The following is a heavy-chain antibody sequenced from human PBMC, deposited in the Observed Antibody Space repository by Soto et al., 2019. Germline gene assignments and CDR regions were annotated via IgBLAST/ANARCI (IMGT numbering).Heavy chain of an antibody. D-gene: IGHD3-22*01. CDR3: AKKGYYYDSSGYYYYFDY. CDR1: GYSISSGYY. V-gene: IGHV4-38-2*01. CDR2: IYHSGST. J-gene: IGHJ4*02. Sequence: SETLSLTCAVSGYSISSGYYWGWIRQPPGKGLEWIGSIYHSGSTYYNSSLKSRVTISVDTSKNQFSLKLSSVTAADTAVYYCAKKGYYYDSSGYYYYFDYWGQGTLVTVSS.